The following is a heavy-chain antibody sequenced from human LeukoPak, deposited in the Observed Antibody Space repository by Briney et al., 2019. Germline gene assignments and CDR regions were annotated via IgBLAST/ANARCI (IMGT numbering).Heavy chain of an antibody. CDR1: GGTFSSYA. Sequence: ASVKVSCKASGGTFSSYAISWVRQAPGQGLEWMGIINPSGGSTSYAQKFQGRVTMTRDTSTSTVYMELSSLRSEDTAVYYCARDFSGWYWFDPWGQGTLVTVSS. V-gene: IGHV1-46*01. D-gene: IGHD6-19*01. CDR2: INPSGGST. J-gene: IGHJ5*02. CDR3: ARDFSGWYWFDP.